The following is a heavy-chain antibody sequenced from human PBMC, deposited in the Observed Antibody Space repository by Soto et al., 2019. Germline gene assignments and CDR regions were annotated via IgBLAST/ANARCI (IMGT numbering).Heavy chain of an antibody. CDR1: GYSFTTYW. CDR2: IHPGESDT. Sequence: PGESLKISCQSYGYSFTTYWIAWVRQMPGKGLEWMGSIHPGESDTRYSPSFQGQVTISADRSITTAYLQWSSLKASDTAMYYCARQSWLFEKTAFDIWGQGTMVTVSS. J-gene: IGHJ3*02. V-gene: IGHV5-51*01. CDR3: ARQSWLFEKTAFDI. D-gene: IGHD3-9*01.